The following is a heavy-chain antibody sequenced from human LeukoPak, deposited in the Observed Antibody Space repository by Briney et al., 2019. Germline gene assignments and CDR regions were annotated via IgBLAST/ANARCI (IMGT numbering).Heavy chain of an antibody. CDR3: TADSHTVTGY. V-gene: IGHV3-15*01. D-gene: IGHD4-17*01. Sequence: GGSLRLFCAASGFAFNNAWMSWVRQAPGKGLQWVGRVKSKTDGGTTDYAAPVKGRFTISRDDSKSTLYLQMSSLKTDDTAVYYCTADSHTVTGYWGQGTLVTVSS. CDR1: GFAFNNAW. J-gene: IGHJ4*02. CDR2: VKSKTDGGTT.